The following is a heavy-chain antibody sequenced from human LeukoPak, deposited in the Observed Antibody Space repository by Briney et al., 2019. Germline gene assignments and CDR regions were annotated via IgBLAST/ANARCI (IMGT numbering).Heavy chain of an antibody. J-gene: IGHJ5*02. CDR3: ARSPRFGSGGLNWFDH. V-gene: IGHV1-2*02. D-gene: IGHD2-15*01. Sequence: GASVKVSCKASGYTFTCYYMHWVRQAPGQGLEWKGWINPNSGGTNYAQKFQGRVTMTRDTSISTAYMELSRLRSDDTAVYYCARSPRFGSGGLNWFDHWGQGTLVTVSS. CDR1: GYTFTCYY. CDR2: INPNSGGT.